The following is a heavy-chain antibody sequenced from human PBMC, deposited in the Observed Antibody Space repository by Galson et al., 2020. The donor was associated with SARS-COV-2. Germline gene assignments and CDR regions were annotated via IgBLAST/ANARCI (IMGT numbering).Heavy chain of an antibody. V-gene: IGHV6-1*01. CDR3: ARDSSAYSSGWNNWFDP. CDR1: GDSVSSNSAA. D-gene: IGHD6-19*01. CDR2: TYYRSKWYN. Sequence: SQTLSLTCAISGDSVSSNSAAWNWIRQSPSRGLEWLGRTYYRSKWYNDYAVSVKSRITINPDTSKNQFSLQLNSVTPEDTAVYYCARDSSAYSSGWNNWFDPWGQGTLVTVSS. J-gene: IGHJ5*02.